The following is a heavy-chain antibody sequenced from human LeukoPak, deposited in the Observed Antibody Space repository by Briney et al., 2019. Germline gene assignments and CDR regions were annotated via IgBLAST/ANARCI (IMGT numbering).Heavy chain of an antibody. J-gene: IGHJ4*02. CDR3: ARDYKYAFDN. CDR1: GFTFSDYS. Sequence: SGGSLRLSCAASGFTFSDYSMNWVRQAPGMGLEWISYIEIDSGNTNYADSVKGRFTISGDKAKNSLYLQMNSLRVEDTAVYYCARDYKYAFDNWGQGTLVTVSS. V-gene: IGHV3-48*01. D-gene: IGHD5-24*01. CDR2: IEIDSGNT.